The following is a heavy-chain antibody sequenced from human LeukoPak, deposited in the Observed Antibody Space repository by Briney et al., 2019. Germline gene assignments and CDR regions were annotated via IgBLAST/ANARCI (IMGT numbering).Heavy chain of an antibody. Sequence: GGSLRLSCAASGFTFSSYSMNWVRQAPGKALEWVSSISSSSSYIYYADSVKGRFTISRDNAKNSLYLQMNSLRAEDTAVYYCARGGLYDSSGYSPFDYWGQGTLVTVSS. CDR2: ISSSSSYI. V-gene: IGHV3-21*01. J-gene: IGHJ4*02. CDR3: ARGGLYDSSGYSPFDY. CDR1: GFTFSSYS. D-gene: IGHD3-22*01.